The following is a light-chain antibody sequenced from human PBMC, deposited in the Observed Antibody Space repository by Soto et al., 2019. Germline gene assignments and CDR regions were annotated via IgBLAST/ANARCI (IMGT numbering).Light chain of an antibody. J-gene: IGLJ1*01. V-gene: IGLV2-8*01. CDR1: SSDVGGYNY. CDR2: EVN. Sequence: QSVLTQPPSASGSPGQSVTISCTGTSSDVGGYNYVSWYQQHPGKVPKLMVYEVNKRPSGVPDRFSGYKSGNTASLTVAGLQAEDEADYYCTSYAGGTNVFGTGTKLTVL. CDR3: TSYAGGTNV.